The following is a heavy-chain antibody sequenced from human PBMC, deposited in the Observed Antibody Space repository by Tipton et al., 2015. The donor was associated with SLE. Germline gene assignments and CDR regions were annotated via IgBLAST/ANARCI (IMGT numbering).Heavy chain of an antibody. D-gene: IGHD4-17*01. CDR1: GGSISSGGHY. V-gene: IGHV4-61*08. J-gene: IGHJ6*02. CDR2: IYYSGST. CDR3: ATLGYGVPLGYGMDV. Sequence: TLSLTCTVSGGSISSGGHYWSWIRQPPGKGLEWIGYIYYSGSTNYNPSLKSRVTISVDTSKNQFSLNLSSVTAADTAVYYCATLGYGVPLGYGMDVWGQGTTVTVSS.